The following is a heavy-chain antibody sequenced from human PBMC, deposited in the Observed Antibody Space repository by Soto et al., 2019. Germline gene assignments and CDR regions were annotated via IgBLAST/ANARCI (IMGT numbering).Heavy chain of an antibody. J-gene: IGHJ4*02. D-gene: IGHD6-13*01. CDR1: GFTFSSYS. CDR2: IGSSSTTI. Sequence: EVQLVESGGGLVQPGGSLRLFCAASGFTFSSYSFNWVRQAPGKGLEWLSYIGSSSTTIYYADSVKGRFIISRDNAKNSLYLQMNSLRPEDTAVYYCAREQQLAFDNWGQGTRVTVSS. CDR3: AREQQLAFDN. V-gene: IGHV3-48*01.